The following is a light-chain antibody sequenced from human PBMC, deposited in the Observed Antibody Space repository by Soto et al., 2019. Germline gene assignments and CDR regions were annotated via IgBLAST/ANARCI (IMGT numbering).Light chain of an antibody. Sequence: DIQMTQSPSSLSASVGDRVTITCRASQSISTYLNWYQQKPGKAPELMIFAASSLQSGVPSRFSGSGSETDFTLTIITLQPEDFATYYCQHYNSYSEAFGQGTKVELK. J-gene: IGKJ1*01. V-gene: IGKV1-39*01. CDR3: QHYNSYSEA. CDR1: QSISTY. CDR2: AAS.